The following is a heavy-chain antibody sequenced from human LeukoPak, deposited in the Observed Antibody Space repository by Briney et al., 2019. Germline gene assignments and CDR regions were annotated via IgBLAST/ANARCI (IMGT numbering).Heavy chain of an antibody. CDR3: ARIRGYCTNGVCSTGAFDI. V-gene: IGHV4-61*01. CDR2: IYYSGST. J-gene: IGHJ3*02. Sequence: SETLSLTCTVSGGSISSSSYYWSWIRQPPGKGLEWIGYIYYSGSTNYNPSLKSRVTISVDTSKNQFSLKLSSVTAADTAVYYCARIRGYCTNGVCSTGAFDIWGQGTMVTVSS. CDR1: GGSISSSSYY. D-gene: IGHD2-8*01.